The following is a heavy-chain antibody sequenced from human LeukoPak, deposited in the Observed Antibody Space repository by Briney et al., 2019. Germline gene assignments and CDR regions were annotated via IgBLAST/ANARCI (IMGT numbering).Heavy chain of an antibody. CDR1: GFTFSSYA. CDR3: ARTSGSYYDHFDY. V-gene: IGHV3-23*01. Sequence: PGGSLRLSCAASGFTFSSYAMSWVRQAPGKGLEWVSAISGSGGSTYYADSVKGRFTISRDNSKNTLYLQMNSLRAEDTAVYYCARTSGSYYDHFDYWGQGTLVTVSS. D-gene: IGHD1-26*01. J-gene: IGHJ4*02. CDR2: ISGSGGST.